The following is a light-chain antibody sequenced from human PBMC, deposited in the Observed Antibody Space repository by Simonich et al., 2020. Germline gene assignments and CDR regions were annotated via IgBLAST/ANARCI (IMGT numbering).Light chain of an antibody. J-gene: IGKJ4*01. CDR1: QSVLYRSNNKNY. V-gene: IGKV4-1*01. CDR2: WAS. Sequence: DIVMTQYPDSLDVSLGERATINCKSSQSVLYRSNNKNYLAWYPHKPGQPPKLLIYWASTRESGVPDRVSGSGSGTDFTLTISSLQAEDVAVYYCQQYYSTPPLTFGGGTKVEIK. CDR3: QQYYSTPPLT.